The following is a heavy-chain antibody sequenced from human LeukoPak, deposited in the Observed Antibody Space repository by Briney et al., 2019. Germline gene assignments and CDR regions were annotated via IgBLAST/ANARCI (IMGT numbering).Heavy chain of an antibody. J-gene: IGHJ3*02. Sequence: GGSLRLSCAASGFTFSSYSMNWVRQAPGKGLEWVSSISSSSSYIYYADSVKGRFTISRDNAKNSLYLQMNSLRAEDTAVYYCARETEIYDSSGLGAYDAFDIWGQGTMVTVSS. CDR3: ARETEIYDSSGLGAYDAFDI. D-gene: IGHD3-22*01. V-gene: IGHV3-21*01. CDR2: ISSSSSYI. CDR1: GFTFSSYS.